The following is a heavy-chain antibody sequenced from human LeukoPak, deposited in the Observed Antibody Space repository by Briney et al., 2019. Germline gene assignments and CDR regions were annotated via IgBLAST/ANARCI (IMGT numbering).Heavy chain of an antibody. CDR1: GFTFSSYA. Sequence: GGSLRLSCAASGFTFSSYAMSWVRQAPGKGLEWVSAISGSGGSTYYADSVKGRFTISRDNSKNTLYLQMNSLRAEDTAVYYCAKDGLWDSSGYYYSYFDYWGQGTLATVSS. CDR2: ISGSGGST. J-gene: IGHJ4*02. V-gene: IGHV3-23*01. CDR3: AKDGLWDSSGYYYSYFDY. D-gene: IGHD3-22*01.